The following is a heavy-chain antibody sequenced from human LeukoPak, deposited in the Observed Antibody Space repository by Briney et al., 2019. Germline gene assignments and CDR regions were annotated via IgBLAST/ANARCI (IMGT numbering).Heavy chain of an antibody. V-gene: IGHV4-39*07. J-gene: IGHJ6*02. CDR2: INHSGST. CDR3: ARVIRGWKRYYYYYGMDV. CDR1: GGSISSSSYY. D-gene: IGHD1-1*01. Sequence: PSETLSLTCTVSGGSISSSSYYWSWIRQPPGKGLEWIGEINHSGSTNYNPSLKSRVTISVDTSKNQFSLKLSSVTAADTAVYYCARVIRGWKRYYYYYGMDVWGQGTTVTVSS.